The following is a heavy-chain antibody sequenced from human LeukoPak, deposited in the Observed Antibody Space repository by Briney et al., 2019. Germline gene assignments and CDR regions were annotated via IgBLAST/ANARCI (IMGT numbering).Heavy chain of an antibody. CDR3: AREDSYYYGSGSYPFDY. CDR1: GFTVSSNY. CDR2: IYSGGST. Sequence: GGSLRLSCAASGFTVSSNYMSWVRQAPGKGLEWVSVIYSGGSTYYADSVKGRFTISRDNAKNSLYLQMNSLRAEDTAVYYCAREDSYYYGSGSYPFDYWGQGTLVTVSS. V-gene: IGHV3-53*01. J-gene: IGHJ4*02. D-gene: IGHD3-10*01.